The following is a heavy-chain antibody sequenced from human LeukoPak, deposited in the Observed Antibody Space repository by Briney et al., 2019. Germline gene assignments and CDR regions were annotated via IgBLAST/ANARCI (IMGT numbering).Heavy chain of an antibody. CDR3: ARQIEGYDDGSDYQGFDY. Sequence: ASVTVSCKASGYTVTRDFMHWVRQAPGEGLEWMGVVNPGGGGTNYAQKFQGRVTMTRDTSTSTVYMELSSLRSEDTAVYYCARQIEGYDDGSDYQGFDYWGQGTLVTVSS. CDR2: VNPGGGGT. J-gene: IGHJ4*02. D-gene: IGHD3-22*01. CDR1: GYTVTRDF. V-gene: IGHV1-46*01.